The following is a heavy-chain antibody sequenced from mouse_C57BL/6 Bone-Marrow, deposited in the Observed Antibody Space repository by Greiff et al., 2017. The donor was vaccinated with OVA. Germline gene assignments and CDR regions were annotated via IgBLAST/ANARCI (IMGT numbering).Heavy chain of an antibody. J-gene: IGHJ3*01. V-gene: IGHV1-72*01. Sequence: QVQLKQPGAELVKPGASVKLSCKASGYTFTSYWMHWVKQRPGRGLEWIGRIDPNSGGTKYNEKFKSKATLTVDKPSSTAYMQLSSLTSEDSAVYYCARGEGVYYYGFFAYWGQGTLVTVSA. CDR3: ARGEGVYYYGFFAY. D-gene: IGHD1-1*01. CDR2: IDPNSGGT. CDR1: GYTFTSYW.